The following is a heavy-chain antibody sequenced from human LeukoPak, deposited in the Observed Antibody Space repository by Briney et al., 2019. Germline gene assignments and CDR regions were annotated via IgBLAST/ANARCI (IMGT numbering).Heavy chain of an antibody. CDR3: ARVIAVAHWSPYYYYMDV. CDR1: GYTFTGYY. D-gene: IGHD6-19*01. Sequence: EASVKVSCKASGYTFTGYYMHWVRQAPGQGLEWMGWINPNSGGTNYAQKFQGRVTMTRDTSISTAYMELSRLRSDDTAVYYCARVIAVAHWSPYYYYMDVWGKGTTVTVSS. V-gene: IGHV1-2*02. J-gene: IGHJ6*03. CDR2: INPNSGGT.